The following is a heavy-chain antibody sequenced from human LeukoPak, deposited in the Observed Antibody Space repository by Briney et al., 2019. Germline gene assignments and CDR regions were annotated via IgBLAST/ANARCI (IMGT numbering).Heavy chain of an antibody. Sequence: GGSLRLSCAASGFTFSSYAMHWVRQAPGKGLEWVAVISYDGSNKYYADSVKGRFTISRDNSKNTLYLQMNGLRAEDTAVYYCARDKWPPKYYFDYWGQGTLVTVSS. CDR2: ISYDGSNK. CDR3: ARDKWPPKYYFDY. J-gene: IGHJ4*02. D-gene: IGHD5-12*01. V-gene: IGHV3-30-3*01. CDR1: GFTFSSYA.